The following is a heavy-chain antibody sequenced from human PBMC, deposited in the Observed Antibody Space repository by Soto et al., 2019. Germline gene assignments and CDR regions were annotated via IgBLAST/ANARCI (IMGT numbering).Heavy chain of an antibody. Sequence: SETLSLTCTVSGDSISSYYWSWIRQPPGKGLEWVGYIYYAGSTSYNPSLKSRVTISLDTSKSQFSLSLSSVTASDTAVYYCARHPGYYDILTGYTTYYFDYWGQGILVTVSS. D-gene: IGHD3-9*01. J-gene: IGHJ4*02. CDR2: IYYAGST. CDR1: GDSISSYY. V-gene: IGHV4-59*08. CDR3: ARHPGYYDILTGYTTYYFDY.